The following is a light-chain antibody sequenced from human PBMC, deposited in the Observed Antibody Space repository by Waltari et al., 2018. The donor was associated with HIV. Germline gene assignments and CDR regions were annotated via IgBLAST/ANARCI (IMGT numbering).Light chain of an antibody. CDR2: KAS. CDR1: QSISNW. CDR3: QEYSGYFRT. J-gene: IGKJ1*01. Sequence: DIQMTQSPPTLSASVGDRVTITCRASQSISNWLAWYQQKPGKAPKLLIYKASSLESGVPSRFSGSGSGTEYTLTISSLQPDDFATYYCQEYSGYFRTFGQGTKVEIK. V-gene: IGKV1-5*03.